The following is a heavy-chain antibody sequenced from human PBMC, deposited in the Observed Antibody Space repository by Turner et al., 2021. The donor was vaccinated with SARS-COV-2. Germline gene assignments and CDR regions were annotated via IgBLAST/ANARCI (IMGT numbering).Heavy chain of an antibody. CDR2: LSGSGESA. CDR3: ARCGSSGGTPHFDY. V-gene: IGHV3-23*01. Sequence: EVQLMESGGGLTQPGGSLILSCLASGFSFRGYAMGWVRHFPGKGLGWVSSLSGSGESAYYAESVRGRFTISRDNSRNTLHLQMNTLRAGDTALYYCARCGSSGGTPHFDYWGQGIQVTVSS. J-gene: IGHJ4*02. D-gene: IGHD5-12*01. CDR1: GFSFRGYA.